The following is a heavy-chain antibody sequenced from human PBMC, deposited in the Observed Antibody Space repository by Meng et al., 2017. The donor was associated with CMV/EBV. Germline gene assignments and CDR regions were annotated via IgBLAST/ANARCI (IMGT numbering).Heavy chain of an antibody. CDR2: IIPIFGTA. V-gene: IGHV1-69*12. CDR1: GGTFSSYA. CDR3: ARGSGAGTTWSYFDY. D-gene: IGHD1-7*01. Sequence: QGQRGRAGAEGKKPGSSVRVPCKASGGTFSSYAISWVRQAPGQGLEWMGGIIPIFGTANYAQKFQGRVTITADESTSTAYMELSSLRSEDTAVYYCARGSGAGTTWSYFDYWGQGTLVTVSS. J-gene: IGHJ4*02.